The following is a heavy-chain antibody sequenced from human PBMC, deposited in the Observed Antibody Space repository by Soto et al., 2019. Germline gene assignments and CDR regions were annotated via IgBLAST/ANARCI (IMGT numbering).Heavy chain of an antibody. CDR1: VGTFSSYA. V-gene: IGHV1-69*13. Sequence: SGKVCCKASVGTFSSYAISWVRQAPGQVLDWMGGIIPIFGTANDAQKFQGRVTITADESTSTSYMELSSLRSEDTAVYYCANLRLYSSGYRVYAFDIWRQGKMVTVS. CDR2: IIPIFGTA. J-gene: IGHJ3*02. CDR3: ANLRLYSSGYRVYAFDI. D-gene: IGHD3-22*01.